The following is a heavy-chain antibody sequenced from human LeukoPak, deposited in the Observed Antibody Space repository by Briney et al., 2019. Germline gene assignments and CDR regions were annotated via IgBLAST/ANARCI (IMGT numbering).Heavy chain of an antibody. D-gene: IGHD2-15*01. CDR2: IYYSGST. V-gene: IGHV4-38-2*02. CDR3: ARTVVAAKVRVNNWFDP. CDR1: GYSISSGYY. Sequence: PSETLSLTCTVSGYSISSGYYWGWIRQPPGKGLEWIGSIYYSGSTYYNPSLKSRVTISVDTSKNQFSLKLSSVTAADTAVYYCARTVVAAKVRVNNWFDPWGQGTLVTVSS. J-gene: IGHJ5*02.